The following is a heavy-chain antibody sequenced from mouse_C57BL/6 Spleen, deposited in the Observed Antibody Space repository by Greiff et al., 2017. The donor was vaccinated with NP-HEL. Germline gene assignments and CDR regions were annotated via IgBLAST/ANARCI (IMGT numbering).Heavy chain of an antibody. J-gene: IGHJ2*01. D-gene: IGHD4-1*02. CDR3: ARNGQLGRSY. CDR1: GYTFTSYW. V-gene: IGHV1-50*01. Sequence: QVQLQQPGAELVKPGASVKLSCKASGYTFTSYWMQWVKQRPGQGLEWIGEIDPSDSYTNYDQKFKGKATLTVDTSSSTAYMQLSSLTSEDSAVYYCARNGQLGRSYWGQGTTLTVSS. CDR2: IDPSDSYT.